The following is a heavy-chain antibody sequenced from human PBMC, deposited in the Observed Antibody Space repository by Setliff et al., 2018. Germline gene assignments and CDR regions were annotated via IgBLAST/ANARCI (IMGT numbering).Heavy chain of an antibody. D-gene: IGHD2-21*02. CDR2: LYYSGNT. CDR1: GDSIKRDY. V-gene: IGHV4-59*12. CDR3: ARGFDVCGGGACYTDGPYYFDY. Sequence: LSLTCTVSGDSIKRDYWNWIRQSPGKGLEWIGYLYYSGNTNYNPSLKSRVTISGDTSKNQFSLKLSSVAAADTAVYYCARGFDVCGGGACYTDGPYYFDYWGLGTLVTVSS. J-gene: IGHJ4*02.